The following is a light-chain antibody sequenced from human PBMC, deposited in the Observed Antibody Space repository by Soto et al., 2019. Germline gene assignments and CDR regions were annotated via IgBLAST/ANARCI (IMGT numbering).Light chain of an antibody. J-gene: IGKJ4*01. CDR1: QSVSSN. V-gene: IGKV3-15*01. Sequence: EIVMTQSPATLSVSPGERATLSCRASQSVSSNLAWYQQKSGQTPRLLIYVASTRATDIPARFSGSGSGPEFTLTISSLQSEDFAVYYCQQYDNWPLTFGGGTKVEIK. CDR3: QQYDNWPLT. CDR2: VAS.